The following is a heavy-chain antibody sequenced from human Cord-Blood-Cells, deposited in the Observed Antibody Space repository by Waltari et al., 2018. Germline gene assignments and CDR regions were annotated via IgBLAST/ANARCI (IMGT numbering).Heavy chain of an antibody. CDR3: ARGEYSSSHIQH. CDR1: GFTVSSNY. CDR2: IYSGGST. Sequence: EVQLVESGGGLVQPGGSLRLSCAASGFTVSSNYMIWVRQAPGKGLEWVSVIYSGGSTYYADSVKGRFTISRDNSKNTLYLQMNSLRAEDTAVYYCARGEYSSSHIQHWGQGTLVTVSS. D-gene: IGHD6-6*01. V-gene: IGHV3-66*01. J-gene: IGHJ1*01.